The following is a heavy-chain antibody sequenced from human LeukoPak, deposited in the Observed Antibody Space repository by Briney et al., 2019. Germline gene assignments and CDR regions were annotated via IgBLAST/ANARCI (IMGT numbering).Heavy chain of an antibody. CDR2: IKEDGSEK. J-gene: IGHJ4*02. CDR1: GFSFSNHW. Sequence: GGSLRLSCAVSGFSFSNHWMNWVRQAPGKGLEWVAIIKEDGSEKYFGEFVKGRFTISRDNAKNSLYLQMSSLRAEDTAVYYCASGVLPHDYWGQGTLVTVSS. V-gene: IGHV3-7*01. CDR3: ASGVLPHDY. D-gene: IGHD5/OR15-5a*01.